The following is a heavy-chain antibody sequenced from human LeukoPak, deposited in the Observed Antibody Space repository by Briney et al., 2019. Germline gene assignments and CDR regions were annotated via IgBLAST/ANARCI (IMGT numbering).Heavy chain of an antibody. CDR2: ISYDGSHK. CDR3: AGDTGSTRYCSGGSCPYGMDV. V-gene: IGHV3-30-3*01. D-gene: IGHD2-15*01. J-gene: IGHJ6*02. Sequence: GGSLRLSCAASGFTFSNYAMHWVRQAPGKGLEWVAAISYDGSHKYYAVSVKGRFTISRDNSKSTLYLQMNSLRAEDTAVYYCAGDTGSTRYCSGGSCPYGMDVWGQGTTVTVSS. CDR1: GFTFSNYA.